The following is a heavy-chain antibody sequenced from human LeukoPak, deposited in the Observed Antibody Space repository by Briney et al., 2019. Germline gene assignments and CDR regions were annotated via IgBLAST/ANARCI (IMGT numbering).Heavy chain of an antibody. V-gene: IGHV3-9*03. Sequence: GGSLRLSCAASGFTFDDYAMHWVRQAPGKGLEWVSGISWNSGSIGYADSVKGRFTISRDNAKNSLYLQMNSLRAEDMALYYRAKGGSAPRSQDFYYYYMDVWGKGTTVTVSS. CDR2: ISWNSGSI. D-gene: IGHD6-25*01. CDR3: AKGGSAPRSQDFYYYYMDV. CDR1: GFTFDDYA. J-gene: IGHJ6*03.